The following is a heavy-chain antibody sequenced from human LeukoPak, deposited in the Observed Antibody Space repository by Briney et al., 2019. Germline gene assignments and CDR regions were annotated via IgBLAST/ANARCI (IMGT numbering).Heavy chain of an antibody. Sequence: PGGSLRLSCAASGFTFSSYAMHWVRQAPGKGLEWVAVISYDGSNKYYADSVKGRFTISRDNSKNTLYLQMNSLRAEDTAVYYCARQRPRRDSSGYHYYYGMDVRGKGTTVTVSS. CDR3: ARQRPRRDSSGYHYYYGMDV. V-gene: IGHV3-30-3*01. CDR1: GFTFSSYA. D-gene: IGHD3-22*01. J-gene: IGHJ6*04. CDR2: ISYDGSNK.